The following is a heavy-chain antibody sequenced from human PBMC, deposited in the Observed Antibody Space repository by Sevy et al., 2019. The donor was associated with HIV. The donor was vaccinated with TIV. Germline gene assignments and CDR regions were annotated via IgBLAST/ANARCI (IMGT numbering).Heavy chain of an antibody. V-gene: IGHV3-33*01. Sequence: GGSLRLSCTASGFSFNDYGMHWVRQAPGKGLEWVALIWYDGSNRSYLDSVKGRFTVSRDNSKNTLYLQMNSLRAEDTAVYYCAREGLAVAGIGYYFEYWGQGTLVTVSS. D-gene: IGHD6-19*01. CDR2: IWYDGSNR. J-gene: IGHJ4*02. CDR1: GFSFNDYG. CDR3: AREGLAVAGIGYYFEY.